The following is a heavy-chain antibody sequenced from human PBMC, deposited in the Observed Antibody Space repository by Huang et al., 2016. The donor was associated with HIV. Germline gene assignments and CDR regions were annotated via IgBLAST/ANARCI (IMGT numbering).Heavy chain of an antibody. CDR1: GGTFSKYA. Sequence: VKVSCKASGGTFSKYAISWVRQAPGQGLEWMGGIIPMFGTPNYDRKCQGRVTITADDSTSTTYVEVSSLRSEDTALYYCARGQLGSYGDYDVLYWGQGTLVTVSS. V-gene: IGHV1-69*01. CDR3: ARGQLGSYGDYDVLY. D-gene: IGHD4-17*01. CDR2: IIPMFGTP. J-gene: IGHJ4*02.